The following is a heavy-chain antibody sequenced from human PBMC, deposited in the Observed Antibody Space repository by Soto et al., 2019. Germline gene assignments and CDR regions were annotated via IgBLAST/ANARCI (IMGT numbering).Heavy chain of an antibody. D-gene: IGHD3-22*01. CDR1: GGTLSNSA. J-gene: IGHJ6*02. CDR3: ATGRIVVVGRRAYYGMDV. V-gene: IGHV1-69*19. Sequence: QLQLAQAGADVKKAGSSVKVSCKASGGTLSNSAFSWVRQAPGQGLEWMGGIIPVFGIVNYAQKFQDRVTVTSDESTSTAYKELRRLRSEVTVVYFGATGRIVVVGRRAYYGMDVWGQGTTVTV. CDR2: IIPVFGIV.